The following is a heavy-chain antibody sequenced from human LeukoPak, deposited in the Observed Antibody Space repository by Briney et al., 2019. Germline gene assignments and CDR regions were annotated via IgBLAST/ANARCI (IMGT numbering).Heavy chain of an antibody. CDR2: INPNSGGT. CDR3: ARVSPYYYGSGFRYYFDY. CDR1: GYTFTGYY. Sequence: ASVKVSCKASGYTFTGYYMHWVRQAPGQGLEWMGRINPNSGGTNYAQKFQGRVTMTRDTSISTAYMELSRLRSDDTAVYYCARVSPYYYGSGFRYYFDYWGQGTLVTVSS. J-gene: IGHJ4*02. D-gene: IGHD3-10*01. V-gene: IGHV1-2*06.